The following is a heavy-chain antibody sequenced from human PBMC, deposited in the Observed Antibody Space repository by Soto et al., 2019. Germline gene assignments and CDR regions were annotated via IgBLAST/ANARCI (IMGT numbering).Heavy chain of an antibody. CDR1: GGSFSGYY. D-gene: IGHD3-10*01. Sequence: QVQLQQWGAGLLKPSETLSLTCAVYGGSFSGYYWSWIRQPPGKGLEWIGEINHRGSTNYNPSLKRRVTIAGDTAKNQFSLKLSSVTAADTAVYYCARGDLRLRWFGELLGGYYYYGMDVWGQGTTVTVSS. V-gene: IGHV4-34*01. J-gene: IGHJ6*02. CDR2: INHRGST. CDR3: ARGDLRLRWFGELLGGYYYYGMDV.